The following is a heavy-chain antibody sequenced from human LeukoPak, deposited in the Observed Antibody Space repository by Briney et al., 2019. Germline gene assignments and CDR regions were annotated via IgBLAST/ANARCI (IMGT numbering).Heavy chain of an antibody. V-gene: IGHV4-61*02. D-gene: IGHD3-22*01. Sequence: SETLSLTCTVSGGSISSDNYYWSWIRQPAGKGLEWIGRIYTSGSTNYNPSLKSRVTMSVDTSKNQFSLKLSSVTAADTAVYHCAREGFLGYYDSSGFDYWGQGTLVTVSS. CDR3: AREGFLGYYDSSGFDY. J-gene: IGHJ4*02. CDR1: GGSISSDNYY. CDR2: IYTSGST.